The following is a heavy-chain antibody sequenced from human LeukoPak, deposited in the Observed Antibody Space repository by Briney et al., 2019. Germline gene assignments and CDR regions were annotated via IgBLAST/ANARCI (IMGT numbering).Heavy chain of an antibody. V-gene: IGHV1-18*01. J-gene: IGHJ5*02. CDR2: ISAYNGNT. Sequence: ASVKVSCKASGYTFTSYGISWVRQAPGQGLEWMGWISAYNGNTNYAQKLQGRVTMTTDTSTSTAYMELRSLRSDDTAVYYCAREVVVVPAAMERPRGWFDPWGQGTLVTVSS. CDR1: GYTFTSYG. D-gene: IGHD2-2*01. CDR3: AREVVVVPAAMERPRGWFDP.